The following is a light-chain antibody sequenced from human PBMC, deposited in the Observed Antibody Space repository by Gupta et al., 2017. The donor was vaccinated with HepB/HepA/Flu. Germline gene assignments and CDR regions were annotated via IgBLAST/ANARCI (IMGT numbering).Light chain of an antibody. J-gene: IGLJ2*01. CDR2: DVI. CDR1: SSDIGADNH. Sequence: SALPQPASVSRSLGHSITIPCTGTSSDIGADNHVFWYQQHPGKAPQLMIYDVINRPSVVPNRFSGSKSGNTSSLTISGLQAEDEADYYCSSLTTKNTLVFGGGTKLTVL. V-gene: IGLV2-14*03. CDR3: SSLTTKNTLV.